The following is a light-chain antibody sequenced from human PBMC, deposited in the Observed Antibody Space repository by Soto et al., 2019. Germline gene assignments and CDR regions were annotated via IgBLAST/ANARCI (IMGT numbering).Light chain of an antibody. V-gene: IGKV3-15*01. J-gene: IGKJ5*01. Sequence: EIVLTQSPATMSVSPGEGVTLSCRASQPVPSRIAWYQQKPGQAPRLLIYGASIRATGVPDRFSGTVCGTELTLTISSLKSEDYGVYYGQQYNSWPTITGGQGPRLENK. CDR2: GAS. CDR1: QPVPSR. CDR3: QQYNSWPTIT.